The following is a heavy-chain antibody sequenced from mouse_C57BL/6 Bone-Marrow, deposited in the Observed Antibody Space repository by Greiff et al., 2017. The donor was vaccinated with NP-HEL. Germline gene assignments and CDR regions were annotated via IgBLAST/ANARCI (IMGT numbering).Heavy chain of an antibody. V-gene: IGHV5-16*01. CDR2: INYDGSST. CDR3: ARCLYGKFDY. CDR1: GFTFSDYY. D-gene: IGHD2-1*01. Sequence: EVQLVESEGGLVQPGSSMKLSCTASGFTFSDYYMAWVRQVPEKGLEWVANINYDGSSTYYLDSLKSRFIISRDTAKNILYLQMSSLKSEDTATYYCARCLYGKFDYWGQGTTLTVSS. J-gene: IGHJ2*01.